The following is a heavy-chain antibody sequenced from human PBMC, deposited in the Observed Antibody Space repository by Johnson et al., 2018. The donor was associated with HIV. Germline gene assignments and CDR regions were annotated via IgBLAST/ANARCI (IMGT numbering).Heavy chain of an antibody. D-gene: IGHD2-8*01. CDR3: ARDNIVLMVGGAFDI. J-gene: IGHJ3*02. CDR2: ISYDGSNK. V-gene: IGHV3-30*19. CDR1: GFTFSSYG. Sequence: QMQLVESGGGVVQPGGSLRLSCAASGFTFSSYGMHWVRQAPGKGLEWVAVISYDGSNKYYADSVKGRFTISSDNSKNTLYLQMNSLRAEDTAVYYCARDNIVLMVGGAFDIWGQGTMVTVSS.